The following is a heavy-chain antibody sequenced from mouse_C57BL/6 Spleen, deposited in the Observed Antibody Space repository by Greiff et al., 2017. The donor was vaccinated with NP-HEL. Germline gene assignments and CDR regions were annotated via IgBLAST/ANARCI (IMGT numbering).Heavy chain of an antibody. CDR3: GTYYYGSSYGYFDV. CDR1: GYTFTSYW. D-gene: IGHD1-1*01. J-gene: IGHJ1*03. Sequence: VQLQQPGAELVKPGASVKMSCKASGYTFTSYWITWVKQRPGQGLEWIGDIYPGSGSTNYNEKFKSKATLTVDTSSSTAYMQLSSLTSEDSAVYYCGTYYYGSSYGYFDVWGTGTTVTVSS. V-gene: IGHV1-55*01. CDR2: IYPGSGST.